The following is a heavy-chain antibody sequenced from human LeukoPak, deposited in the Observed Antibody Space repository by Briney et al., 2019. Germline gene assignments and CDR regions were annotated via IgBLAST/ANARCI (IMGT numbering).Heavy chain of an antibody. CDR3: TRGGVVYYDSSGYYYGGSFDY. CDR2: ISSSSCTI. Sequence: GGSLRLSCAASGFTFSSYSMNWVRQAPGKGLEWVSYISSSSCTIYYADSVKGRFTICRDNDKNSLYLQMNSLRAEDTAVYYCTRGGVVYYDSSGYYYGGSFDYWGQGTLVTVSS. D-gene: IGHD3-22*01. CDR1: GFTFSSYS. V-gene: IGHV3-48*01. J-gene: IGHJ4*02.